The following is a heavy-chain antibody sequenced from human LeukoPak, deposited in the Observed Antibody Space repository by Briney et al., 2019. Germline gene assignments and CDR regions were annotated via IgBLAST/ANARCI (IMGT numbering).Heavy chain of an antibody. J-gene: IGHJ4*02. D-gene: IGHD2-2*01. Sequence: PGGSLRRSCAASAFTFSSYSMNWVRQAPGKGLEWVSSINISSRYIYYADSVRVPFTISRDNAKNSLYLQMNSLRAEDTAVYYGARTADIVVVPAAKEFDYWGQGTPVTVSS. CDR1: AFTFSSYS. V-gene: IGHV3-21*01. CDR2: INISSRYI. CDR3: ARTADIVVVPAAKEFDY.